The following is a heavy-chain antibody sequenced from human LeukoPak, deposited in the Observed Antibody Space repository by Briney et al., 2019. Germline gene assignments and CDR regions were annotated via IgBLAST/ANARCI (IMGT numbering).Heavy chain of an antibody. J-gene: IGHJ4*02. CDR2: INPNSGGT. D-gene: IGHD3-10*01. CDR1: GYTFTGYY. Sequence: GASVKVSCKASGYTFTGYYMHWVRQAPGQGLEWMGWINPNSGGTNYAQKFQGRVTMTRDTSISTAYMELSRLRSDDTAVYYCARVVRGPSGRSGGYYKPMYYFDYWGQGTLVTVSS. V-gene: IGHV1-2*02. CDR3: ARVVRGPSGRSGGYYKPMYYFDY.